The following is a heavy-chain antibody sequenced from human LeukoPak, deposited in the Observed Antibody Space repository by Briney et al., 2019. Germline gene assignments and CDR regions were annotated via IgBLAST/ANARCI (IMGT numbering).Heavy chain of an antibody. CDR2: IKQDGSEK. J-gene: IGHJ6*02. CDR1: GFTFSSYR. V-gene: IGHV3-7*01. Sequence: GGSLRLSCAASGFTFSSYRMSWVRQAPGKGLEWVANIKQDGSEKYYVDSVKGRFTISRDNAKNSLYLQMNSLRAEDTAVYYCAIGDGGYSIENPAYGMDVWGQGTTVTVSS. CDR3: AIGDGGYSIENPAYGMDV. D-gene: IGHD3-22*01.